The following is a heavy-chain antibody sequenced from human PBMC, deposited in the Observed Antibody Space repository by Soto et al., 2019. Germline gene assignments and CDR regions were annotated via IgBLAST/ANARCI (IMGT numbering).Heavy chain of an antibody. Sequence: EVQLLESGGGLVQPGGSLRLSCAASEFSFSSYAMNWIRQAPGKGLEWVAAISGSGFNTYYADSVKGRLTISSDSSKNALLLQMNSLRAEDPALYYCAKDYGIIRHNSRARWFESWGQGTLVTVSS. CDR2: ISGSGFNT. CDR3: AKDYGIIRHNSRARWFES. CDR1: EFSFSSYA. V-gene: IGHV3-23*01. J-gene: IGHJ5*01. D-gene: IGHD2-21*01.